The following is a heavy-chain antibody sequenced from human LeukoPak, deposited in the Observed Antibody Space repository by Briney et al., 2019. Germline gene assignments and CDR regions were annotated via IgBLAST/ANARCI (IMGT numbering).Heavy chain of an antibody. CDR1: GGSISSYY. J-gene: IGHJ5*02. Sequence: PSETLSLTCTVSGGSISSYYWSWIRQPPGKELEWIGYIYYSGSTNYNPSLKSRVTISVDTSKNQFSLKLSSVTAADTAVYYCARVADYYGSGSYPERGWFDPWGQGTLVTVSS. V-gene: IGHV4-59*01. CDR2: IYYSGST. D-gene: IGHD3-10*01. CDR3: ARVADYYGSGSYPERGWFDP.